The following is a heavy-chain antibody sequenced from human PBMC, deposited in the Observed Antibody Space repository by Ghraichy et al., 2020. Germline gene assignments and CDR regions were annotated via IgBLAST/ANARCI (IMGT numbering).Heavy chain of an antibody. D-gene: IGHD3-10*01. V-gene: IGHV3-11*06. Sequence: GGSLRLSCAASGFMVSDYYMSWIRQAPGKGLEWVSYISRSGTYTDYADSVKGRFTISRDNAKNSLYLQMNGLRAEDTALYYCARSLSGATMDYWGQGTLVTVS. J-gene: IGHJ4*02. CDR1: GFMVSDYY. CDR2: ISRSGTYT. CDR3: ARSLSGATMDY.